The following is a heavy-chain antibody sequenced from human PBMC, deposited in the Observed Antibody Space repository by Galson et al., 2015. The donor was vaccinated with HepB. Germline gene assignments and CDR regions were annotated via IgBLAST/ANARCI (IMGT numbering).Heavy chain of an antibody. V-gene: IGHV1-69*13. CDR2: IIPIFGTA. J-gene: IGHJ3*02. CDR3: ARDASRVGRAFDI. CDR1: GGIFSSYA. D-gene: IGHD3-16*01. Sequence: SVKVSCKASGGIFSSYAISWVRQTPGQGLEWMGGIIPIFGTANYAQNFQGRVTFTADESTSTAYMELSSLRSEDTAVYYCARDASRVGRAFDIWCKGTGVTVAS.